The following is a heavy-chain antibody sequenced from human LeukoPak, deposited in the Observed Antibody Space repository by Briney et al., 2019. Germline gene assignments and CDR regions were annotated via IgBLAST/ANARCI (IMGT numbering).Heavy chain of an antibody. D-gene: IGHD1-26*01. CDR1: GFTFSTHA. CDR3: ARDGGSSFPGWYFDL. V-gene: IGHV3-30-3*01. CDR2: ISFVGTDT. J-gene: IGHJ2*01. Sequence: PGRSLRLSCAASGFTFSTHAMHWVRQAPGKGLQWVAVISFVGTDTYYADSVRGRFTISRDNSKNTVYLQMSSLRPEDSAIYYCARDGGSSFPGWYFDLWGRGTLVTVSA.